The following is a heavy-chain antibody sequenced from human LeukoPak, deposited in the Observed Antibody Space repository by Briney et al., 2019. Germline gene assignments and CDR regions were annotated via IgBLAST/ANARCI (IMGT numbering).Heavy chain of an antibody. V-gene: IGHV1-8*01. Sequence: ASVKVSCKASGYTFTSSYINWVRQATGQGLEWMGWMNPNRAHTGYVQKFQGRVTMTRNTSISTAYMELSSLRSEDTAVYYCARGVTYCSSTRCYTLDYWGQGTLVTVSS. CDR2: MNPNRAHT. J-gene: IGHJ4*02. CDR1: GYTFTSSY. D-gene: IGHD2-2*02. CDR3: ARGVTYCSSTRCYTLDY.